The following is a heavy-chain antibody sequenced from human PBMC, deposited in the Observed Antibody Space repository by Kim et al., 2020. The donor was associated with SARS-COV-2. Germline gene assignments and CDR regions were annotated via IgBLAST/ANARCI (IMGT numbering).Heavy chain of an antibody. CDR3: GSHCSSTSCPFDY. J-gene: IGHJ4*02. V-gene: IGHV4-39*01. D-gene: IGHD2-2*01. Sequence: YNPSLKSRVTISVDTSKNQFSLKLSSVTAADTAVYYCGSHCSSTSCPFDYWGQGTLVTVSS.